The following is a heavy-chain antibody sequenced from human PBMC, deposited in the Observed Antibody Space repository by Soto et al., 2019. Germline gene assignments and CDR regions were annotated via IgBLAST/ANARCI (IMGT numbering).Heavy chain of an antibody. Sequence: SETLSLTCIVSGASVSSNSYYWTWIRQPPGKVLEWIGYTDYSGSTKYNPSLKSRVTMSVDTSKNQFSLRVSSVTAADTAMYYCARADRQYCSVSTCYIFDYWGQGTQVTVSS. V-gene: IGHV4-61*01. CDR3: ARADRQYCSVSTCYIFDY. CDR1: GASVSSNSYY. D-gene: IGHD2-2*02. J-gene: IGHJ4*02. CDR2: TDYSGST.